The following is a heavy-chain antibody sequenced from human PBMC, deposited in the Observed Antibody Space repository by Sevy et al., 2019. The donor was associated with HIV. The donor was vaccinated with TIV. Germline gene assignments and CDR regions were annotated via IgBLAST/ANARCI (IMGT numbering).Heavy chain of an antibody. D-gene: IGHD1-1*01. CDR3: AEEANGKGDY. CDR2: ITSRSERT. V-gene: IGHV3-23*01. J-gene: IGHJ4*02. Sequence: GGYLRLSCAASGFTFSSYAMSWVRQAPGKGLEWVSVITSRSERTYYTDSVRGRFAISRDNSNNMVYLQMNSLRAEDTAIYYSAEEANGKGDYWGQGTLVTVSS. CDR1: GFTFSSYA.